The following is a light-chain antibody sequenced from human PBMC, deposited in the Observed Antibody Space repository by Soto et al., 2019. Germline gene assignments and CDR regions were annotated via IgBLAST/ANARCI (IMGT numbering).Light chain of an antibody. CDR3: QQYGSSPRT. CDR1: QNVSSSY. CDR2: GAS. V-gene: IGKV3-20*01. J-gene: IGKJ1*01. Sequence: EIVMTQSPATLSVSPGESATLSCRSSQNVSSSYLAWYQQKPGQAPRLLIYGASSRATGIPDRFSGSGSGTDFTLTISRLEPEDFAVYYCQQYGSSPRTFGQGTKVDI.